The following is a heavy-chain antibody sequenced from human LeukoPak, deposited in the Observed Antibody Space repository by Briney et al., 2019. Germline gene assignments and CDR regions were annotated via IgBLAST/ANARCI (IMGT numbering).Heavy chain of an antibody. D-gene: IGHD5-18*01. V-gene: IGHV3-21*01. J-gene: IGHJ4*02. Sequence: GGSLRLSCAASAFTFSSFGMSWVRQAPGKGLEWVSSISSSGSYIYYAGSVKGRFTISRDNAKNSLYLQMNSLRVEDTAVYYCARGSGVQVWSSLDYWGQGTLVTVSS. CDR2: ISSSGSYI. CDR1: AFTFSSFG. CDR3: ARGSGVQVWSSLDY.